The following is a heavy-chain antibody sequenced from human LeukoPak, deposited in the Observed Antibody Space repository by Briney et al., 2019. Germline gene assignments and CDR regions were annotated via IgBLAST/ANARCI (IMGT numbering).Heavy chain of an antibody. J-gene: IGHJ4*02. V-gene: IGHV4-39*07. CDR2: IYYSGST. CDR3: ARVGFGEYYFDY. CDR1: GGSISSSSYY. D-gene: IGHD3-10*01. Sequence: SETLSLTCTVSGGSISSSSYYWGWIRQPPGKGLEWIGSIYYSGSTNYNPSLKSRVTISVDTSKNQFSLKLSSVTAADTAVYYCARVGFGEYYFDYWGQGTLVTVSS.